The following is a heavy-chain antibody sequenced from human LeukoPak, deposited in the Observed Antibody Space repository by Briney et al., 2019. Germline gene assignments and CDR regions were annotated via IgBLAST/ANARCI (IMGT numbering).Heavy chain of an antibody. CDR1: GGSISNSSYY. CDR2: IYYSGST. J-gene: IGHJ4*02. D-gene: IGHD3-9*01. Sequence: SETLSLTCTVSGGSISNSSYYWGWIRQPPGKGLEWIGAIYYSGSTYFDPSLKSRVPMSVDTSKSHFSLKLSSATAADTAVYYCARQYYDILTGYPYFFDSWGQGTLVTVSS. CDR3: ARQYYDILTGYPYFFDS. V-gene: IGHV4-39*01.